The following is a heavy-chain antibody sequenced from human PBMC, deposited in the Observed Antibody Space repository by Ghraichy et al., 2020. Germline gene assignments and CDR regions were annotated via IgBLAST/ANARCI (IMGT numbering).Heavy chain of an antibody. CDR3: ARDVPNVPRVFDM. CDR2: IYYTGST. CDR1: AGSIGFYY. Sequence: SETLSLTCSVSAGSIGFYYWNWIRQPPGKGLEWIGNIYYTGSTNYNPSLKSRVTMSLDTSKKNFSLRLTSVTAADTAVYYCARDVPNVPRVFDMWGQGTMVTVSS. D-gene: IGHD2-8*01. J-gene: IGHJ3*02. V-gene: IGHV4-59*01.